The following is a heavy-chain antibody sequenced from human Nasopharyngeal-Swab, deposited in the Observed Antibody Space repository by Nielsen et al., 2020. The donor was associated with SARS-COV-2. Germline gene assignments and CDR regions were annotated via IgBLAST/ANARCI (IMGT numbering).Heavy chain of an antibody. J-gene: IGHJ4*01. Sequence: GESLKISCAASGFTFSSYSMNWVRQAPGKGLEWVSSISSSSSYIYYADSVKGRFTISRDNAKNSLYLQMNSLRAEDTAVYYCAGGSGYDTFDYWGQEPWSPSPQ. CDR1: GFTFSSYS. V-gene: IGHV3-21*01. CDR3: AGGSGYDTFDY. D-gene: IGHD5-12*01. CDR2: ISSSSSYI.